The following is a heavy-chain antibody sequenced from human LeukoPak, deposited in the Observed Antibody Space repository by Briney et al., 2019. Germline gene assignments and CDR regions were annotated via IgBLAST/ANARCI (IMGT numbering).Heavy chain of an antibody. D-gene: IGHD6-13*01. CDR3: TKPQGSSWYEFDS. J-gene: IGHJ4*02. CDR2: ISGSGGST. CDR1: GFTFSSYA. V-gene: IGHV3-23*01. Sequence: GGSLRLSCAASGFTFSSYAMSSVRQAPGKGLEWVSGISGSGGSTYDAHSVKGRFTISRDNSKNTLYLQFNSLRAEDTAIYHCTKPQGSSWYEFDSWGQGTLVTVSS.